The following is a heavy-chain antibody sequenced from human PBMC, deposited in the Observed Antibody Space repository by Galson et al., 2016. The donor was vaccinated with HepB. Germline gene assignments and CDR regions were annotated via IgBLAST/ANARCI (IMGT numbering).Heavy chain of an antibody. CDR3: ERELGGKLMYHYGMDV. Sequence: SLRLSCAASGFIFSSYPMYWIRQIPGKGLEWVALISFDGSNKFYGDSVKGRFTISRDNSENTLNLQMDSLRVEDTAVYYCERELGGKLMYHYGMDVCGQWTTVSVSS. D-gene: IGHD4-23*01. CDR2: ISFDGSNK. V-gene: IGHV3-30*04. J-gene: IGHJ6*02. CDR1: GFIFSSYP.